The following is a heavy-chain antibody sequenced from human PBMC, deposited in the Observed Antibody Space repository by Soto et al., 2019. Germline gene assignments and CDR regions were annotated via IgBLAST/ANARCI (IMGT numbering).Heavy chain of an antibody. CDR2: ISAYNGNT. CDR1: GYTFTSYG. Sequence: GASVKVSCKASGYTFTSYGISWGRQAPGQGLEWMGWISAYNGNTNYAQKLQGRVTMTTDTSTSTAYMELRSLRSGDTAVYYCATTEERITIFGVVTPTWYFDYWGQGTLVTVS. D-gene: IGHD3-3*01. V-gene: IGHV1-18*01. CDR3: ATTEERITIFGVVTPTWYFDY. J-gene: IGHJ4*02.